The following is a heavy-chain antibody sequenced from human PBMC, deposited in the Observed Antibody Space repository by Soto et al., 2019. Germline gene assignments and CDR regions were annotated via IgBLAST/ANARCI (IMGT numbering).Heavy chain of an antibody. Sequence: ASVKVSCKASGYTFTGYYMHWVRQAPGQGLEWMGWISPNSGGTNYAQKFQGRVTMTRDTSISTAYMELSRLRSDDTAVYYCARGPGYSSGWYHHAFDIWGQGTMVTVSS. J-gene: IGHJ3*02. D-gene: IGHD6-19*01. CDR1: GYTFTGYY. CDR3: ARGPGYSSGWYHHAFDI. CDR2: ISPNSGGT. V-gene: IGHV1-2*02.